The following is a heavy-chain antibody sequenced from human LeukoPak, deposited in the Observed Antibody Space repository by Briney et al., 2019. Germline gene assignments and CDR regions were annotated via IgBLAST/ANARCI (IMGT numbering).Heavy chain of an antibody. Sequence: SETLSLTCTVSGGSISSYYWSWIRQPPGKGLDWIGYVYSSGSTNYNPSLKSRVTISVDTSKNQFSLKLSSVTAADTAVYYCARGLHGGGAFDIWGRGTMVTVSS. D-gene: IGHD2-15*01. CDR2: VYSSGST. J-gene: IGHJ3*02. CDR1: GGSISSYY. V-gene: IGHV4-59*01. CDR3: ARGLHGGGAFDI.